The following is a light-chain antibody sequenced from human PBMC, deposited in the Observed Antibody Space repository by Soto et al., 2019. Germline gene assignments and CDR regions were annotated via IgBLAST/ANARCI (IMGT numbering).Light chain of an antibody. J-gene: IGKJ2*01. CDR3: QQRSNWPPYT. CDR2: DAS. Sequence: EIVLTQSPATLSLSPGERATLSCRASQRVSSYLAWYQQKPGQAPRLLFYDASNRATGIPARFSGSGSATDFTLTISSLEPEDFAVYYCQQRSNWPPYTFGQVIKPDSK. CDR1: QRVSSY. V-gene: IGKV3-11*01.